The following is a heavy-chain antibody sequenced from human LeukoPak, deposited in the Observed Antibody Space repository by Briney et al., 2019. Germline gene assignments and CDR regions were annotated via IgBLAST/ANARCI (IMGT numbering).Heavy chain of an antibody. Sequence: PSETLSLTCTVSGGSISSSSYYWGWIRQPPGKGLEWIGSIYYSGSTYYNPSLKGRVTISVDTSKNQFSLKLSSVTAADTAVYYFARNASIAALDYYMDVRGKGTTVSVSS. J-gene: IGHJ6*03. CDR2: IYYSGST. CDR1: GGSISSSSYY. CDR3: ARNASIAALDYYMDV. V-gene: IGHV4-39*07. D-gene: IGHD6-6*01.